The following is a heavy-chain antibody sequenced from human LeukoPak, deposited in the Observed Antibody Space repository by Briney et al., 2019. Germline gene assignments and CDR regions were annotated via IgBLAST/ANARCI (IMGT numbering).Heavy chain of an antibody. CDR1: GFSFSSYG. V-gene: IGHV3-53*01. CDR2: IYSGGST. CDR3: ARDQFLDS. J-gene: IGHJ4*02. Sequence: GGSLRLSCAASGFSFSSYGMNWVRQAPGKGLEWVSVIYSGGSTYYADSVKGRFTISRDNSKNTLYLQMNSLRAEDTAVYYCARDQFLDSWGQGTLVTVSS.